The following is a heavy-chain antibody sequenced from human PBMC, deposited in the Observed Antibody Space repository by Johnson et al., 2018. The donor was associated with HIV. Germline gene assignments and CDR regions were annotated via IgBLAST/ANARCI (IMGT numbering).Heavy chain of an antibody. Sequence: QMLLVESGGGVVQPGRSLRLSCAASGFTFSSYAMSWVRQAPGKGLEWVAVISYDGSNKYYADSVKGRFTISRDNSKNTLYLQMNSLRAEDTAVYYCARVGSLAFDIWGQGTMVTVSS. CDR1: GFTFSSYA. V-gene: IGHV3-30*04. J-gene: IGHJ3*02. D-gene: IGHD3-16*01. CDR3: ARVGSLAFDI. CDR2: ISYDGSNK.